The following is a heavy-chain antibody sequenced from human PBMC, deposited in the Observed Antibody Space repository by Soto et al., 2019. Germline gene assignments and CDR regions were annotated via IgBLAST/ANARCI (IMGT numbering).Heavy chain of an antibody. CDR3: ARGEGCYYYGMDV. D-gene: IGHD1-26*01. J-gene: IGHJ6*02. Sequence: QVQLQESGPGLVKPSETLSLTCTVSGGYISSYYWNWIRQPAGKGLEWIGRIYARGSTNYNPSLKSRVTMSVDTSKNQFSLKLSSVTAADTAVYYCARGEGCYYYGMDVWGQGTTVTVSS. CDR1: GGYISSYY. V-gene: IGHV4-4*07. CDR2: IYARGST.